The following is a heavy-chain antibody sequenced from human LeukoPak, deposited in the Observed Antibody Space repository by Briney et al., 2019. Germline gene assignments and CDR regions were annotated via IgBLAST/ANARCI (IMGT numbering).Heavy chain of an antibody. V-gene: IGHV7-4-1*02. CDR1: GYTFTTYA. J-gene: IGHJ4*02. Sequence: ASVKVSCKASGYTFTTYAIHWVRQAPGQGLEWMGWINTNTGNPAYAQGFTGRFVFSLDTSVSTACLQIISLEAEDTAMYYCARAAPGSPIDYWGQGTLVTVSS. CDR3: ARAAPGSPIDY. D-gene: IGHD6-13*01. CDR2: INTNTGNP.